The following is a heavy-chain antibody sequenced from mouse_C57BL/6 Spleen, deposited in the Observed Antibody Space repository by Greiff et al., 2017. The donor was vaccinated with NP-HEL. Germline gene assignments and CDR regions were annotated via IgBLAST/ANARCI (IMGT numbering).Heavy chain of an antibody. CDR3: TTRARGTGDY. V-gene: IGHV14-4*01. Sequence: EVKLQQSGAELVRPGASVKLSCTASGFNIKDDYMHWVKQRPEQGLEWIGWIDPENGDTEYASKFQGKATITADTSSNTAYLQLSSLTSEDTAVYYCTTRARGTGDYWGQGTTLTVSS. D-gene: IGHD3-3*01. J-gene: IGHJ2*01. CDR1: GFNIKDDY. CDR2: IDPENGDT.